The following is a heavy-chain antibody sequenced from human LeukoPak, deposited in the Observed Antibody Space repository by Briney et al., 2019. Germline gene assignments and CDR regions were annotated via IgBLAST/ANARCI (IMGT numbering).Heavy chain of an antibody. V-gene: IGHV3-48*03. CDR1: GFTFSSYE. Sequence: GGSLRLSCAASGFTFSSYEMNWVRQAPGKGLEWVSYISSSGSTIYYADSVKGRFTISRDNAKNSLYLQMNSLRAEDTAVYYCAREGVVLTGYRFFDYWGQGTLVTVSS. CDR3: AREGVVLTGYRFFDY. J-gene: IGHJ4*02. D-gene: IGHD3-9*01. CDR2: ISSSGSTI.